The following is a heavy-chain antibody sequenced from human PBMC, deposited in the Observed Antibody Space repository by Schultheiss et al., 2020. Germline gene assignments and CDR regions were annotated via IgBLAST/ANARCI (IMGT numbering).Heavy chain of an antibody. Sequence: GGSLRLSCAASGFTFSSYWMSWVRQAPGKGLEWVAKIKQDGSEKSYMDSVKGRFTISRDNARNSLFLQMNSLRGDDTAVYYCGRCGADCSRGICPNFWCNWFDPWGRGTLVTVSS. V-gene: IGHV3-7*03. J-gene: IGHJ5*02. CDR1: GFTFSSYW. CDR3: GRCGADCSRGICPNFWCNWFDP. D-gene: IGHD2-8*01. CDR2: IKQDGSEK.